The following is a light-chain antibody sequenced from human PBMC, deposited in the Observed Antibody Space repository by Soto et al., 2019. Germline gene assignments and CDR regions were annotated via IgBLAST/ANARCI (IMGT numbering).Light chain of an antibody. CDR3: QSYDAGLSGSGV. J-gene: IGLJ3*02. CDR2: ADS. Sequence: QSVLTQPPSLSGAPGQKVTISCTGTYIEARNLVHWYQQFPGTAPRLLIYADSHRPSGVPDRFSGSKSATSASLAITGLQPEDEADYYCQSYDAGLSGSGVFGGGTKLTVL. V-gene: IGLV1-40*01. CDR1: YIEARNL.